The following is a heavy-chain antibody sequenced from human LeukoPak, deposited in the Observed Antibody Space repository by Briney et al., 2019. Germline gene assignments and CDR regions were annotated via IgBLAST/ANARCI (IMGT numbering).Heavy chain of an antibody. CDR1: GFTFSNAW. V-gene: IGHV3-15*01. Sequence: GGSLRLSCAASGFTFSNAWMSWVRQAPGKGLEWVGRIKSKTDGGTTDYAAPVKGRFTISRDDSKNTLYLQMNSLKTEDTAVYYCTSYTHGNRIFDYWGQGPMASGAS. D-gene: IGHD4-23*01. CDR2: IKSKTDGGTT. CDR3: TSYTHGNRIFDY. J-gene: IGHJ4*02.